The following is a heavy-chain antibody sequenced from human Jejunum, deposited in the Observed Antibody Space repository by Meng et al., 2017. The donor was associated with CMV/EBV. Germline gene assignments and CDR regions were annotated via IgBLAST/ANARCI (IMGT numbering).Heavy chain of an antibody. Sequence: SGLTLSSYYMHWVRQAPGKGLEWVSRINSDGTITYYGDSVRGRFTVSRDNAKNTLYLHPNSLRAEDTATYYCARGGYDFWTDYLHYWGQGTLVTVSS. CDR2: INSDGTIT. V-gene: IGHV3-74*01. CDR3: ARGGYDFWTDYLHY. D-gene: IGHD3/OR15-3a*01. CDR1: GLTLSSYY. J-gene: IGHJ4*02.